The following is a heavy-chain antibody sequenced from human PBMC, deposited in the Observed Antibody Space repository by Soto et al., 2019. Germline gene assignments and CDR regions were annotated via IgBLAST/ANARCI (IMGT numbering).Heavy chain of an antibody. Sequence: ASVKVSCKASGYTFTSYDMHWVRQAPGQGLEWMGIINPSGGSTSYAQKFQGRVTMTRDTSTSTVYMELSSLRSEDTAVYYCARDKGYYYDSSGSDYWGQGTLVTVSS. V-gene: IGHV1-46*01. CDR2: INPSGGST. J-gene: IGHJ4*02. D-gene: IGHD3-22*01. CDR1: GYTFTSYD. CDR3: ARDKGYYYDSSGSDY.